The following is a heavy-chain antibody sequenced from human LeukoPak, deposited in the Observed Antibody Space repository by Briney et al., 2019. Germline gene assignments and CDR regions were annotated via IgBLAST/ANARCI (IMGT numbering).Heavy chain of an antibody. V-gene: IGHV5-51*01. D-gene: IGHD6-6*01. Sequence: PGESLKISCKGSGYIFSTNWIGWVRQMPGKGLEWMGIIYPSDSDTRYNPSFQGQVIISADKSISTAYLQWSSLKASDTAMYYCARQTSRINYLDPWGQGTLVTVSS. CDR2: IYPSDSDT. CDR3: ARQTSRINYLDP. J-gene: IGHJ5*02. CDR1: GYIFSTNW.